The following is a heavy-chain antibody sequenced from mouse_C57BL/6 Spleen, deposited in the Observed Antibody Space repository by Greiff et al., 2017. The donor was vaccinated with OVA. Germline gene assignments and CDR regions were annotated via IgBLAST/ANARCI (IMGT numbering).Heavy chain of an antibody. CDR3: TRPPTYDLDAMDY. J-gene: IGHJ4*01. V-gene: IGHV1-5*01. D-gene: IGHD2-4*01. CDR2: IYPGNSDT. CDR1: GYTFTSYW. Sequence: VQLQQSGTVLARPGASVKMSCKTSGYTFTSYWMHWVKQRPGQGLEWIGAIYPGNSDTSYNQKFKGKAKLTAVTSASPAYMELSSLTNEDSAVYYCTRPPTYDLDAMDYWGQGTSVTVAS.